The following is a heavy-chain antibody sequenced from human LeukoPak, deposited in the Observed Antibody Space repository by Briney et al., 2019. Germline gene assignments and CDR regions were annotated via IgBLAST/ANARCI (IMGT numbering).Heavy chain of an antibody. CDR3: ARGNDGYNVLTFDY. CDR2: MNPNSGNT. CDR1: GYTFTSYD. D-gene: IGHD5-24*01. J-gene: IGHJ4*02. V-gene: IGHV1-8*03. Sequence: ASVKVSCKASGYTFTSYDINWVRQATGQGLEWMGWMNPNSGNTGYAQKFQGRVTITRNTSISTAYMELSSLRSEDTAVYYCARGNDGYNVLTFDYWGQGTLVTVSS.